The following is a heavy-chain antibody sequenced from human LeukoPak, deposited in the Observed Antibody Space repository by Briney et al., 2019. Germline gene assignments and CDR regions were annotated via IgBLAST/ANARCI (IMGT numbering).Heavy chain of an antibody. CDR1: GFSVSSNY. J-gene: IGHJ6*02. CDR2: IYSGGTT. CDR3: ARDRPRAV. V-gene: IGHV3-53*01. Sequence: SGGSLRLSCAASGFSVSSNYMSWVRQAPGKGLEWVSVIYSGGTTYYADSVRGRFTISRDDSKDTLYLQMNSLRAEDTAVYYCARDRPRAVWGQGTTVTVSS.